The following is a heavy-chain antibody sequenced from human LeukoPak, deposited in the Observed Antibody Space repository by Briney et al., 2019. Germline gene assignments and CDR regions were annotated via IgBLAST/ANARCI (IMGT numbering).Heavy chain of an antibody. D-gene: IGHD3-10*01. CDR3: AKDRSALLSAFDI. CDR1: GFTVSSNY. CDR2: IYSGGST. V-gene: IGHV3-66*01. J-gene: IGHJ3*02. Sequence: GGSLRLSCAASGFTVSSNYMSWVRQAPGKGLEWVSVIYSGGSTYYADSVKGRFTISRDNSKNTLYLQMNSLRAEDTAVYYCAKDRSALLSAFDIWGQGTMVTVSS.